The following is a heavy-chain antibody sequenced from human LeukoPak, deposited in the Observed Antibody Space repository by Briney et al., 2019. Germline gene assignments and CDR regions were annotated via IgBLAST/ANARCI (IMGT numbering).Heavy chain of an antibody. Sequence: GASVKVSCKASGYTFTSYDINWVRQATGQGLEWMGGMNPNSGKTGYAQKFQGRVTMTRNTSISTAYMELSSLRSEDTAVYYCARDNSNYYYGSGSYYKRIKESDYGMDVWGQGTTVTVSS. D-gene: IGHD3-10*01. CDR3: ARDNSNYYYGSGSYYKRIKESDYGMDV. CDR1: GYTFTSYD. CDR2: MNPNSGKT. V-gene: IGHV1-8*01. J-gene: IGHJ6*02.